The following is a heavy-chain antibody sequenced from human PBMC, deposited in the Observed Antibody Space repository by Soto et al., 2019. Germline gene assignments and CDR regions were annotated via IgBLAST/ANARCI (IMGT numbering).Heavy chain of an antibody. CDR3: VMSIAASIQH. Sequence: ASVKVSCKASGGTFSSYAISWVRQAPGQGLEWMGGIIPIFGNTNYAQKLQGRVTMTTDTSTSTAYMELRSLRSDDTAVYYCVMSIAASIQHWGQGTLVTVSS. V-gene: IGHV1-18*01. CDR1: GGTFSSYA. J-gene: IGHJ1*01. CDR2: IIPIFGNT. D-gene: IGHD6-6*01.